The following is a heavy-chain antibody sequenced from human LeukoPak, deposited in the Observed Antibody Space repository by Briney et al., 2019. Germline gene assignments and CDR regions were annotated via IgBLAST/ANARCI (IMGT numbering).Heavy chain of an antibody. J-gene: IGHJ5*02. Sequence: SETLPLTCAVYGGSFSGYYWSWIRQPPGKGLEWIGEINHSGSTNYNPSLKSRVTISVDTSKNQFSLKLSSVTAADTAVYYCARGSDSSGYYGDWFDPWGQGTLVTVSS. CDR1: GGSFSGYY. CDR3: ARGSDSSGYYGDWFDP. D-gene: IGHD3-22*01. V-gene: IGHV4-34*01. CDR2: INHSGST.